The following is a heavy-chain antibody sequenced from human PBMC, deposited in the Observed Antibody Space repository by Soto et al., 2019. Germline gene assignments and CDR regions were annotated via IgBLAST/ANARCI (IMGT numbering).Heavy chain of an antibody. CDR3: AAVPAGAFPLLSYYGMDV. CDR2: IVVGSGNT. Sequence: SVKVCCKASGFTFTSSAVQWVRQARGQRLEWIGWIVVGSGNTNYAQKFQERVTITRDMSTSTAYMELSSLRSEDTAVYYCAAVPAGAFPLLSYYGMDVWGQGTTVTVSS. V-gene: IGHV1-58*01. CDR1: GFTFTSSA. J-gene: IGHJ6*02. D-gene: IGHD1-26*01.